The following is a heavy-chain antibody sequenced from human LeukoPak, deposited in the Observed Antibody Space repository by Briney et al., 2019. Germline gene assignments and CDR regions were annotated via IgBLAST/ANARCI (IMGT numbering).Heavy chain of an antibody. J-gene: IGHJ3*02. V-gene: IGHV4-59*01. CDR2: IYYSGST. CDR3: ARPVYSNYVGGAFDI. Sequence: SETLSLTCTVSGGSISSYYWSWIRQPPGKGLEWIGYIYYSGSTNYNPSLKSRVTISVDTSKNQFSLKLSSVTAADTAVYYCARPVYSNYVGGAFDIWGQGTTVTVSS. D-gene: IGHD4-11*01. CDR1: GGSISSYY.